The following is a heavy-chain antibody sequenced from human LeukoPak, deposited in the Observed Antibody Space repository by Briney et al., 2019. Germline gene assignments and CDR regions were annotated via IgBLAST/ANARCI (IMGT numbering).Heavy chain of an antibody. Sequence: PGGSLRLSCAASGFTFTTYAVSWVRQAPEKGLEWVSVLYSGGSTYYADSVKGRFTISRDNSKNTLYLQMNSLRPEDTAVYYCARESVGYCSTSICPNWFDPWGQGTLVTVSS. V-gene: IGHV3-53*01. J-gene: IGHJ5*02. CDR1: GFTFTTYA. D-gene: IGHD2-2*01. CDR3: ARESVGYCSTSICPNWFDP. CDR2: LYSGGST.